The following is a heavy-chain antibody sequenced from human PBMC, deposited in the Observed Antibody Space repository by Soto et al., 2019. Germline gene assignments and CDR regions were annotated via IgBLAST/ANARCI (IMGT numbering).Heavy chain of an antibody. CDR2: ISYTGSP. Sequence: PSETLSLTCTVSGVSVSSDYWSWIRQPPGKEPEWIGFISYTGSPNYSPSLKSRVTISVDTSKNQFSLNLGSVTAADTAVYYCARGGASSKYIDYWGQATLVTVSS. D-gene: IGHD1-1*01. CDR1: GVSVSSDY. V-gene: IGHV4-59*02. CDR3: ARGGASSKYIDY. J-gene: IGHJ4*02.